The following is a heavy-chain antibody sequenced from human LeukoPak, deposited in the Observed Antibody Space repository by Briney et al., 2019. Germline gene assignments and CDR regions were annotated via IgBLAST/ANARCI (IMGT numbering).Heavy chain of an antibody. CDR1: GFTFSDYY. Sequence: PGGSLRLSCAASGFTFSDYYMSWIRQAPGKGLEWVAVIWYDGSNKYYADSVKGRFTISRDNSKNTLYLQMNSLRAEDTAVYYCARSFSSGQGIGDYWGQGTLVTVSS. V-gene: IGHV3-33*08. CDR2: IWYDGSNK. J-gene: IGHJ4*02. CDR3: ARSFSSGQGIGDY. D-gene: IGHD3-22*01.